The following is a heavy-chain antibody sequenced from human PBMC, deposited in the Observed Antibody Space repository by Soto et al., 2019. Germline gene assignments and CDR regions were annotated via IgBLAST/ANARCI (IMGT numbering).Heavy chain of an antibody. D-gene: IGHD3-22*01. Sequence: PGGSLRLSCAASGFTFSSYGMHWVRQAPGKGLEWVAVISYDGSNKYYADSVKGRFTISRDNSKNTLYLQMNSLRAEDTAVYYCAKETHYYDSSGPRVYFDYWGQGT. J-gene: IGHJ4*02. CDR2: ISYDGSNK. CDR1: GFTFSSYG. CDR3: AKETHYYDSSGPRVYFDY. V-gene: IGHV3-30*18.